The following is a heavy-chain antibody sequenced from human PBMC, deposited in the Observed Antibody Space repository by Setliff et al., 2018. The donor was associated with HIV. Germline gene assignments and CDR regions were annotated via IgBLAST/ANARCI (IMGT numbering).Heavy chain of an antibody. CDR1: GFTFSDYY. D-gene: IGHD3-16*01. J-gene: IGHJ4*02. Sequence: GGSLRLSCAASGFTFSDYYMSWLRQAPGKGLEWVSYISRDGNTIYYADSVKGRFPIPRDNAKNSLYLQMNSLRAENTAVYYCVRDWQSLDWGRGGDCWGQGTLVTVSS. CDR3: VRDWQSLDWGRGGDC. V-gene: IGHV3-11*01. CDR2: ISRDGNTI.